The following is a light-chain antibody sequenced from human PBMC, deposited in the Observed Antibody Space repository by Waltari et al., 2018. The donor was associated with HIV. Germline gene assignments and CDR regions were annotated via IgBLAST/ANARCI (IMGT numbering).Light chain of an antibody. V-gene: IGKV3-15*01. CDR1: QNVNNN. CDR2: GAS. J-gene: IGKJ4*01. CDR3: QQYNNWPPLS. Sequence: ELVLTQSPATLSVSPGEKATLPCRARQNVNNNLAWYQQKPGQAPRLLIYGASTRATGGPDRFSGSGSGTEFTLTISSLQSEDFVLYYCQQYNNWPPLSFGGGTKVEFK.